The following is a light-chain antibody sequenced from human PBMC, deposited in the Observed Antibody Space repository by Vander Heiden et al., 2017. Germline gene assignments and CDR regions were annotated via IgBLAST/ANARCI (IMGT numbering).Light chain of an antibody. CDR2: EVS. CDR3: YSYAGSNTWV. CDR1: SSDVGTYNL. Sequence: QAALTQPAYVSGSRGQSSTISCTGTSSDVGTYNLVSWYQWHPGKAPKFIIYEVSKRPSGVSNRFSGSKSGNTASLAIFGLQADDEADYYCYSYAGSNTWVFGGGTKVTVL. V-gene: IGLV2-23*02. J-gene: IGLJ3*02.